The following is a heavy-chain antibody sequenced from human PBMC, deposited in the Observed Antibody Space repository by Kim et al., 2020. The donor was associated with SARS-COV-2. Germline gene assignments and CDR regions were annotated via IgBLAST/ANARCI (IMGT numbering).Heavy chain of an antibody. D-gene: IGHD3-22*01. CDR3: AREGPYDSSGYYPDAFGI. Sequence: ASVKVSCKASGYTFTSYGISWVRQAPGQGLEWMGWISAYNGNTNYAQKLQGRVTMTTDTSTSTAYMELRSLRSDDTAVYYCAREGPYDSSGYYPDAFGIWGQGKMVTVSS. V-gene: IGHV1-18*04. J-gene: IGHJ3*02. CDR1: GYTFTSYG. CDR2: ISAYNGNT.